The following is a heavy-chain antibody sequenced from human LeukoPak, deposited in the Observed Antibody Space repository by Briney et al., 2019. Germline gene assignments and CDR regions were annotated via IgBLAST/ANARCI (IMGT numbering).Heavy chain of an antibody. Sequence: PGGSLRLSCAASGFTFSHYYMSWVRQAPGKGLEWVANIKQDGSEQFYLDSVKGRFTISRDNAKNALYLQMHSLRVEDTAVYYCASSEDIVATIAPSDYWGQGTLVTVSS. J-gene: IGHJ4*02. CDR3: ASSEDIVATIAPSDY. D-gene: IGHD5-12*01. CDR1: GFTFSHYY. V-gene: IGHV3-7*01. CDR2: IKQDGSEQ.